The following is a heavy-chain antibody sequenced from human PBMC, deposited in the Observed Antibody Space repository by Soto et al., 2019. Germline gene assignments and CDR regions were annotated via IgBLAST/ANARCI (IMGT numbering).Heavy chain of an antibody. D-gene: IGHD6-6*01. J-gene: IGHJ3*02. CDR1: GYSFTSYW. CDR3: AGEYSSSSESAFDI. CDR2: IDPSDSYT. Sequence: GESLKISXKGSGYSFTSYWISWVRQMPGKGLEWMVRIDPSDSYTNYSPSFQGHVTISADKSISTAYLQWSSLKASDTAMYYCAGEYSSSSESAFDIWGQGTMVTVSS. V-gene: IGHV5-10-1*01.